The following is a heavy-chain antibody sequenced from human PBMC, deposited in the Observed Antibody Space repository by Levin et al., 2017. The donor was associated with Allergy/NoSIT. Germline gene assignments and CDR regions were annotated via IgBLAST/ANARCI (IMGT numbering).Heavy chain of an antibody. J-gene: IGHJ3*01. D-gene: IGHD3-10*01. CDR3: ARQGGGLWFGEFLLGGFDF. CDR2: ISPGDSDT. CDR1: GYTFTSFW. V-gene: IGHV5-51*01. Sequence: GESLKISCKASGYTFTSFWVAWVRQMPGKGLEWMGAISPGDSDTRYSPSFQGQVTISADKSISTAYLHWSSLKTSDTSIYYCARQGGGLWFGEFLLGGFDFWGQGTVVTVS.